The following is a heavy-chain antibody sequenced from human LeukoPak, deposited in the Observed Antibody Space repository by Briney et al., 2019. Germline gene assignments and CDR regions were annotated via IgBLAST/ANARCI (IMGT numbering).Heavy chain of an antibody. Sequence: SETLPLTCTVSGGSISSYYWSWIRQPAGKGLEWIGRIYSSGSTSYNPSLKSRVTMSVDTSKNQFSLKLSSVTAADTAVYYCARYYGSGDYLYYFDYWGQGTLVTVSS. V-gene: IGHV4-4*07. CDR2: IYSSGST. CDR1: GGSISSYY. D-gene: IGHD3-10*01. J-gene: IGHJ4*02. CDR3: ARYYGSGDYLYYFDY.